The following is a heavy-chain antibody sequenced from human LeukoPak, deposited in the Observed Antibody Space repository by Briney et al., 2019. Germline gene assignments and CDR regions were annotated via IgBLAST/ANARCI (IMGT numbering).Heavy chain of an antibody. Sequence: PGGSLRLSCAASGFTVSSNYMSWVRQAPGKGLEWVSVIYSGGSTYYGDSVKGRFTISRDNSKNTLYLQMNSLRAEDTAVYYCATSFGEFMGSFDYWGQGTLVTVSS. D-gene: IGHD3-10*01. V-gene: IGHV3-53*01. CDR2: IYSGGST. CDR1: GFTVSSNY. CDR3: ATSFGEFMGSFDY. J-gene: IGHJ4*02.